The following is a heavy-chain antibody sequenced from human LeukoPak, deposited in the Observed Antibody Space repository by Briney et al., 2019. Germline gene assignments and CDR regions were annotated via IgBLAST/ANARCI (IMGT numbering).Heavy chain of an antibody. Sequence: ASVKVSCKASGYTFTSYYTHWVRQAPGQGLEWMGIINPSGGSTSYAQKFQGRVTMTRDTSTSTVYMELSSLRSEDTAVYYCASGEAVASSSLWPYYFDYWGQGTLVTVSS. V-gene: IGHV1-46*01. J-gene: IGHJ4*02. D-gene: IGHD6-6*01. CDR2: INPSGGST. CDR1: GYTFTSYY. CDR3: ASGEAVASSSLWPYYFDY.